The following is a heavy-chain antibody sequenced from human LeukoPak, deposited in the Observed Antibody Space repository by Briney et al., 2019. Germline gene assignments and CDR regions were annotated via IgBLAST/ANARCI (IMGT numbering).Heavy chain of an antibody. J-gene: IGHJ2*01. V-gene: IGHV1-18*01. CDR3: ARDFHGDYTSDL. CDR2: ISAYNGKT. CDR1: GYTFTNYG. Sequence: EASVKVSCKASGYTFTNYGISWVRQAPGDGLEWMGWISAYNGKTNYAQKLQGRVTMTTDTSTSTAYMELRSLSSDDTAVYYCARDFHGDYTSDLWGRGTLVTVSS. D-gene: IGHD4-17*01.